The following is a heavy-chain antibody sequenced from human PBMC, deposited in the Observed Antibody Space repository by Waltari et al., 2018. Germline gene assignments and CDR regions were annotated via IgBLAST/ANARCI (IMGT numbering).Heavy chain of an antibody. CDR2: TKTKPGNP. Sequence: QVQLVQSGSELKKPGASVKVSCKASGYTFTSYAMNWVRQAPGQGLEWMGWTKTKPGNPTYAQGFTGRFVFSLDTSVSTAYLQISSLKAEDTAVYYCARGWSGIAAQNNWFDPWGQGTLVTVSS. J-gene: IGHJ5*02. V-gene: IGHV7-4-1*02. CDR1: GYTFTSYA. D-gene: IGHD6-6*01. CDR3: ARGWSGIAAQNNWFDP.